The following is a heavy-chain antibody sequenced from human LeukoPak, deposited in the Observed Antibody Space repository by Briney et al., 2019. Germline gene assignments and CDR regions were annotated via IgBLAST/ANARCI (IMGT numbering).Heavy chain of an antibody. J-gene: IGHJ4*02. CDR1: GFSFSGYA. Sequence: GGSLRLSCEASGFSFSGYAMSWVRQAPGKGLDWVSGVSDSGVNTYYADSVKGRFTISRDNAKNSLYLQMNSLRAEDMALYYCARDYLNEYSYGFDYWGQGTLVTVSS. V-gene: IGHV3-23*01. D-gene: IGHD5-18*01. CDR3: ARDYLNEYSYGFDY. CDR2: VSDSGVNT.